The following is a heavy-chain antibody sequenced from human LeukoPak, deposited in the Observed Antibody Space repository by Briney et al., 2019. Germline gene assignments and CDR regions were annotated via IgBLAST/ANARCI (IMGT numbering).Heavy chain of an antibody. D-gene: IGHD6-13*01. V-gene: IGHV4-39*01. CDR3: ARDTTNEAAAGTDDAFDI. J-gene: IGHJ3*02. Sequence: SETLSLTCSVSGGSISSRTYYWGWIRQPPGKGLEWIGSIYYSGTTYYNPSLKSRVTISVDTSKNQFSLKLSSVTAADTAVYYCARDTTNEAAAGTDDAFDIWGQGTMVTVSS. CDR1: GGSISSRTYY. CDR2: IYYSGTT.